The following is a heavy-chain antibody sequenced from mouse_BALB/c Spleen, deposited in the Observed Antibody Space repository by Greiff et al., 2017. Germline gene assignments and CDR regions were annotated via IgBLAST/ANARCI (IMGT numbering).Heavy chain of an antibody. J-gene: IGHJ4*01. CDR3: ARLLGYYYAMDY. Sequence: VKLQQSGAELVRPGTSVKVSCKASGYAFTNYLIEWVKQRPGQGLEWIGVINPGSGGTNYNEKFKGKATLTADKSSSTAYMQLSSLTSDDSAVYFCARLLGYYYAMDYWGQGTSVTVSS. D-gene: IGHD4-1*01. CDR1: GYAFTNYL. CDR2: INPGSGGT. V-gene: IGHV1-54*01.